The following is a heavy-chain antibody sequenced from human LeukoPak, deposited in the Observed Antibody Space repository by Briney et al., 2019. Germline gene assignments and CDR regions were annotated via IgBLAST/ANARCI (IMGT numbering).Heavy chain of an antibody. CDR1: GGSISSSSYY. V-gene: IGHV4-39*01. Sequence: SETLSLTCTVSGGSISSSSYYWGWIRQPPGKGLEWIGSIYYSRSTYYNPSLKSRVTISVDTSKNQFSLKLSSVTAADTAVYYCARGGISYYDFWSGYYLWGQGTLVTVSS. CDR2: IYYSRST. D-gene: IGHD3-3*01. J-gene: IGHJ4*02. CDR3: ARGGISYYDFWSGYYL.